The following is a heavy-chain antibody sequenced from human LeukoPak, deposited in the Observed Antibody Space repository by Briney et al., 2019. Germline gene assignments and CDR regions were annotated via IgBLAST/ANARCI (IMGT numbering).Heavy chain of an antibody. Sequence: GGSLRLAWAASGFTFSTYAMHWVRQAPGKGLEWVAIMSFDGTDKYYADSVKGRFTISRDNSKNTLFLQLNSLRSDDTAVYFCAREVSGAFDTWAKGQWSPSLQ. J-gene: IGHJ3*02. CDR2: MSFDGTDK. CDR3: AREVSGAFDT. CDR1: GFTFSTYA. V-gene: IGHV3-30*01.